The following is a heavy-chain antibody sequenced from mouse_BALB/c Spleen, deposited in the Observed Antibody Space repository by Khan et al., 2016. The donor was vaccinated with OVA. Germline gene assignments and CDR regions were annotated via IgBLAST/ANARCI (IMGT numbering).Heavy chain of an antibody. CDR2: INPSTGYT. CDR1: GYTFTSYW. J-gene: IGHJ3*01. D-gene: IGHD1-1*01. Sequence: QVQLKQSGAELAKPGASVKMSCKASGYTFTSYWMHWVNQRPGQGLEWIGYINPSTGYTEYNQRFKDKATLTADKYSSTALMQLSSLTAEESAVYYCANHGSSSACLTYWGQGTLVTVSA. CDR3: ANHGSSSACLTY. V-gene: IGHV1-7*01.